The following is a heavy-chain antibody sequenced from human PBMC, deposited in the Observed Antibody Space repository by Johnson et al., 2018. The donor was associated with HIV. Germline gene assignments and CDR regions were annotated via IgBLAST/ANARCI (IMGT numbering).Heavy chain of an antibody. D-gene: IGHD3-3*01. CDR2: INWNGGST. CDR1: GFRFDENG. CDR3: ARDGMHYDFWSGYAPDAFDI. J-gene: IGHJ3*02. V-gene: IGHV3-20*04. Sequence: VQLVESGGGVVRPGGSLRLSCAASGFRFDENGLNWVRQRPGKGLEWVSGINWNGGSTGYADSVKGRFTISRDNAKNSLYLQMNSLRAEDTAVYYCARDGMHYDFWSGYAPDAFDIWGQGTMVTVSS.